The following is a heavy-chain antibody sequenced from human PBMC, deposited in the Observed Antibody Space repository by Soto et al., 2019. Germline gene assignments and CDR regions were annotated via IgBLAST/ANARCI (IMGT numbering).Heavy chain of an antibody. D-gene: IGHD2-2*01. CDR3: ARDSRTGCSSTDCYMD. Sequence: KPSETLSLTCAVSGDSISSGAWWSWVRQSPGKGLQWIGEIYHSGNTRNNPSLKSRVTMSVDKSNNQFSLNLMSVTAADTATYYCARDSRTGCSSTDCYMDWGRGILGTVSS. V-gene: IGHV4-4*02. J-gene: IGHJ4*02. CDR2: IYHSGNT. CDR1: GDSISSGAW.